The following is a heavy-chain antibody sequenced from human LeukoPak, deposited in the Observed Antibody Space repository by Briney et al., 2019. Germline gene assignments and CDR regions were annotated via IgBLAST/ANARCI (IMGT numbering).Heavy chain of an antibody. D-gene: IGHD4-17*01. Sequence: SETLSLTCTVSGGSISSYYWSWIRQPPGKGLEWIAYIYYSGSTNFNPSLKSRGTISIDTSKNQFSLKLSSVTAADTAMYYCSRAPDHRCFDPWGQGTLVTVSS. CDR2: IYYSGST. V-gene: IGHV4-59*01. CDR1: GGSISSYY. J-gene: IGHJ5*02. CDR3: SRAPDHRCFDP.